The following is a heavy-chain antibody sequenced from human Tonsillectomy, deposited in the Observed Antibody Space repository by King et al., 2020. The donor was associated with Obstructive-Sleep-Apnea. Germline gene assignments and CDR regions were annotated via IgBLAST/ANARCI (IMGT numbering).Heavy chain of an antibody. CDR1: GGSISSSSYY. V-gene: IGHV4-39*07. J-gene: IGHJ4*02. CDR2: IYYSGST. Sequence: QLQESGPGLVKPSETRSLTCTVSGGSISSSSYYWGWIRQPPGKGLEWIGSIYYSGSTYYNPSLKSRVTISVDTSKNQFSLKLRSVTAADTAVYYCAREGEYCSSTSCYWAFDYWGQGTLVTVSS. CDR3: AREGEYCSSTSCYWAFDY. D-gene: IGHD2-2*01.